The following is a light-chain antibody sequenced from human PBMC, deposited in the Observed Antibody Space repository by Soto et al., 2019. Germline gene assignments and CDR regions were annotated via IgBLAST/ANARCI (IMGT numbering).Light chain of an antibody. CDR3: GAWDDSLNGLV. CDR2: NNN. J-gene: IGLJ1*01. CDR1: SSNIGSNT. V-gene: IGLV1-44*01. Sequence: QPVLTQPPSASGTPGQRVTISCSGSSSNIGSNTVNWYQQLPGTAPKLLIYNNNQRPSGVPDRFSGSKSGTSASLAISGLQSEDEAYYYCGAWDDSLNGLVFGTGTKLTVL.